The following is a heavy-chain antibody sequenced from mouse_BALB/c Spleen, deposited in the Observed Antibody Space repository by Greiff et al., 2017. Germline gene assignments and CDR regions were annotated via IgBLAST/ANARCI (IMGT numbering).Heavy chain of an antibody. CDR2: ISSGGST. CDR1: GFTFSSYA. V-gene: IGHV5-6-5*01. Sequence: DVHLVESGGGLVKPGGSLKLSCAASGFTFSSYAMSWVRQTPEKRLEGVASISSGGSTYYPDSVKGRFTISRDNARNILYLQMSSLRSEDTAMYYCAREGGDYAMDYWGQGTSVTVSS. J-gene: IGHJ4*01. CDR3: AREGGDYAMDY.